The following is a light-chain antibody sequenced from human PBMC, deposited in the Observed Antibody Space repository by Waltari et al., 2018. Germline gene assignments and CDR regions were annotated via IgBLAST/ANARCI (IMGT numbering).Light chain of an antibody. J-gene: IGLJ1*01. CDR2: DVS. Sequence: QSALTQPASVSGSPGQSITISCTGTSSDVGGYNYVSWYQQHPGKAPKLMIYDVSNRPSGVSNRFSGSKSGNTASLTISGLQAEDEADYYCSSYTSSSTPGFGTGTKVTLL. CDR3: SSYTSSSTPG. CDR1: SSDVGGYNY. V-gene: IGLV2-14*03.